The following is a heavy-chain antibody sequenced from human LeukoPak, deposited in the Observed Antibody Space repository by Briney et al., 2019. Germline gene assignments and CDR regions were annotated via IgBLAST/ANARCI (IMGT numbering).Heavy chain of an antibody. CDR2: INWNGGST. D-gene: IGHD2-15*01. Sequence: PGGSLRLSCAASGFTFDDYGLSWVRQAPGKGLEWVSTINWNGGSTGYADSVKGRFTISRDNAKNSLYLQMNSLRAEDTAVYYCARDTVAAHDYWGQGTLVTVSS. V-gene: IGHV3-20*04. CDR1: GFTFDDYG. J-gene: IGHJ4*02. CDR3: ARDTVAAHDY.